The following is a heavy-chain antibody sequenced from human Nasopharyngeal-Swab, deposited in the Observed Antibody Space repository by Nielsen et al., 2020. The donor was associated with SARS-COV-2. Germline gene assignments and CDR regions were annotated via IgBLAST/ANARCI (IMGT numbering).Heavy chain of an antibody. V-gene: IGHV3-30*18. D-gene: IGHD4-17*01. J-gene: IGHJ4*02. CDR1: GFTFSSYS. CDR2: ISYDGSNE. Sequence: GGSPRLSCAASGFTFSSYSMNWVRQAPGKGLEWVAVISYDGSNEYYGDSVKGRFTISRDNSKNTLYLQMNSLRVDDTAVYYCAKDVHGDYGGIDHWGQGILVTVSS. CDR3: AKDVHGDYGGIDH.